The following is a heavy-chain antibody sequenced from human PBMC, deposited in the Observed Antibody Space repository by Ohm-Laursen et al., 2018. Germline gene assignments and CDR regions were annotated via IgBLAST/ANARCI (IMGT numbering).Heavy chain of an antibody. J-gene: IGHJ4*02. CDR1: GFTFSSYS. CDR3: AKARGYSYGVVDY. Sequence: SLRLSCAASGFTFSSYSMNWVRQAPGKGLEWVSYISSSGSTIYYADSVKGRFTISRDNAKNSLYLQMNSLRAEDTALYYCAKARGYSYGVVDYWGQGTLVTVPS. V-gene: IGHV3-48*04. CDR2: ISSSGSTI. D-gene: IGHD5-18*01.